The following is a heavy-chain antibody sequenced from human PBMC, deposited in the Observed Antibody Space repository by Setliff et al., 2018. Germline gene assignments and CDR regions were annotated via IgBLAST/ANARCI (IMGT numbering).Heavy chain of an antibody. Sequence: SETLSLTCAVYGGSFSGYYWSWIRQPPGKGLEWIGEINHSGSTNYNPSLKSRVTMSIDTSKNQFSLKLNSVTAADMAVYYCAKGRGEMDSWGQGILVTVSS. J-gene: IGHJ4*02. CDR3: AKGRGEMDS. CDR1: GGSFSGYY. V-gene: IGHV4-34*01. D-gene: IGHD3-10*01. CDR2: INHSGST.